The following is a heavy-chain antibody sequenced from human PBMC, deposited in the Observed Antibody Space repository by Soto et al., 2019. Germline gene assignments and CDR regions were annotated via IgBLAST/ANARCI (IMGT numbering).Heavy chain of an antibody. CDR3: ARGGDLYCSGGSCYSWFDP. V-gene: IGHV1-2*04. CDR2: INPNSGGT. D-gene: IGHD2-15*01. CDR1: GYTFTGYY. Sequence: QVQLVQSGAEVKKPGASVKVSCKASGYTFTGYYMHWVRQAPGQGLEWMGWINPNSGGTHYAQKVQCWVIMTRDTSISTAYMELSRLRSDDTAVYYCARGGDLYCSGGSCYSWFDPWGQGTLVTVSS. J-gene: IGHJ5*02.